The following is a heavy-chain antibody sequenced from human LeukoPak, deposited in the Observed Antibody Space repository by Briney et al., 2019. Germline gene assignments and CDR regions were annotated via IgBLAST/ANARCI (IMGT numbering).Heavy chain of an antibody. V-gene: IGHV1-18*01. CDR1: GYTFTSYG. CDR2: ISAYNGNT. CDR3: ARDPAVDWYPLLPPRFAP. J-gene: IGHJ5*02. D-gene: IGHD2-15*01. Sequence: GASVKVSCKASGYTFTSYGISWVRQAPGQGLEWMGWISAYNGNTNYAQKLQGRVTMTTDTSTSTAYMELRSLRSDDTAVYYCARDPAVDWYPLLPPRFAPGGQEPLVTVS.